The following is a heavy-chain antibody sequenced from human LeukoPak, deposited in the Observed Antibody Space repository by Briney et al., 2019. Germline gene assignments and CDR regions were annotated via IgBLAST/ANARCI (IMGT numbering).Heavy chain of an antibody. CDR2: INSDGSST. CDR3: AKGGGYYFDY. D-gene: IGHD2-15*01. J-gene: IGHJ4*02. Sequence: GGSLTLSCAASGFTFSSYSMHWVRQAPGKGLVWVSRINSDGSSTDYADSVKGRFTISRDTSRNTLFLQMNSLTAEDTAVYFCAKGGGYYFDYWGQGTSASVSS. V-gene: IGHV3-74*01. CDR1: GFTFSSYS.